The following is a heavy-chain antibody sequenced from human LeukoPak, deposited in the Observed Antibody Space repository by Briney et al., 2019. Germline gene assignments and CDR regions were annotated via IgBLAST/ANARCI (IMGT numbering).Heavy chain of an antibody. CDR3: AKSIVVVPAASLYYFDY. D-gene: IGHD2-2*01. Sequence: GGSLRLSCAASGFTFSSYAMSWVRQAPGKGLEWVSAISGSGGSTYYADSVKGRFTISRDNSKNTLYLQMNSLRAEDPAVYYCAKSIVVVPAASLYYFDYWGQGTLVTVSS. CDR1: GFTFSSYA. CDR2: ISGSGGST. J-gene: IGHJ4*02. V-gene: IGHV3-23*01.